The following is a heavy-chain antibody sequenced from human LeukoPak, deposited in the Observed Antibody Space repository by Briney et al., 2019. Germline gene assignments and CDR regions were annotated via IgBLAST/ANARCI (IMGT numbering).Heavy chain of an antibody. V-gene: IGHV1-2*02. Sequence: EASVKVSCKASGYTFTAYYMHWVRQAPGQGLEWMGWINPNSGGTNYAQKFQGRVTMTRDTSISTAYMELSRLRSDDTAVYYCAKDLTHMTTVTTLGAFDIWGQGTMVAVSS. CDR3: AKDLTHMTTVTTLGAFDI. CDR1: GYTFTAYY. J-gene: IGHJ3*02. D-gene: IGHD4-17*01. CDR2: INPNSGGT.